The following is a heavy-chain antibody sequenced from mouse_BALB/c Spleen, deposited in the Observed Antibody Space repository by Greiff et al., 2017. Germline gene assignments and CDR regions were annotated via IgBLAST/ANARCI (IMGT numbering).Heavy chain of an antibody. V-gene: IGHV1-9*01. J-gene: IGHJ4*01. CDR1: GYTFSSYW. CDR2: ILPGSGST. D-gene: IGHD1-1*01. CDR3: ARDGSSYRDAMDY. Sequence: QVQLKQSGAELMKPGASVKISCKATGYTFSSYWIEWVKQRPGHGLEWIGEILPGSGSTNYNEKFKGKATVTADTSSNTAYMQLSSLTSEDSAVYYCARDGSSYRDAMDYWGQGTSVTVSS.